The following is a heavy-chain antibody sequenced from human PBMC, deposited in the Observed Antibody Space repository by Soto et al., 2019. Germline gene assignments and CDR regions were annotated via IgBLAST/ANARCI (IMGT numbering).Heavy chain of an antibody. CDR1: GFTFSSYA. Sequence: QVQLVESGGGVVQPERSLRLSCSASGFTFSSYAMHWVRQPPGKGLEWVAVIWYDGSNENYADSVKGRFTIYRDNSKNPLYLQMNSLRVEDTAVYYCARDSVTYSGYDIDYWGQGTLVTVSP. CDR3: ARDSVTYSGYDIDY. D-gene: IGHD5-12*01. V-gene: IGHV3-33*01. J-gene: IGHJ4*02. CDR2: IWYDGSNE.